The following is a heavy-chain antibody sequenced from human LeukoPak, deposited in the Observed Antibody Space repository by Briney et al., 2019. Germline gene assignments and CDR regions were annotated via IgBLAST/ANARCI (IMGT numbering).Heavy chain of an antibody. CDR3: ARDPQGPFSSSWYVDWFDP. J-gene: IGHJ5*02. V-gene: IGHV1-69*04. CDR1: GGTFSSYA. Sequence: SVKVSCKASGGTFSSYAISWVRQAPGQGLEWMGRIIPILGIANYAQKFQGRVTITADKSTSTAYMELSSLRSEDTAVYYCARDPQGPFSSSWYVDWFDPWGQGTLVAVSS. CDR2: IIPILGIA. D-gene: IGHD6-13*01.